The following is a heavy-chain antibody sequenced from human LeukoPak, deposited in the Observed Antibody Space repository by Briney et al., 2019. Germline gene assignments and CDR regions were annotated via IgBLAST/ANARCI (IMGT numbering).Heavy chain of an antibody. J-gene: IGHJ6*03. CDR3: ARESGIMVGDYYYYYMDV. D-gene: IGHD1-26*01. V-gene: IGHV3-21*01. CDR2: ISGGSTYI. CDR1: GFAFSTYD. Sequence: GGSLRLSCTASGFAFSTYDMKWVRQAPGKGLEWVSYISGGSTYIYYTDSVKGRFTISRDNAKNSLNLQMESLSAEDTAVYYCARESGIMVGDYYYYYMDVWGIGTTVTVSS.